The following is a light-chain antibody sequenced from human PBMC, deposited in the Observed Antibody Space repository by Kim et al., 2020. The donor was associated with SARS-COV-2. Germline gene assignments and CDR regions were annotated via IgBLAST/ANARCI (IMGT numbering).Light chain of an antibody. CDR1: QSISSH. CDR3: QQSYITPFT. CDR2: AAS. J-gene: IGKJ3*01. Sequence: DIQMTQSPSSLSASVGDRVTITCRTSQSISSHLNWYHQKPGRAPKLLISAASTLQGGVPSRFSGSGSETDFTLTISSLQPEDFATHFCQQSYITPFTFGPGTKVDIK. V-gene: IGKV1-39*01.